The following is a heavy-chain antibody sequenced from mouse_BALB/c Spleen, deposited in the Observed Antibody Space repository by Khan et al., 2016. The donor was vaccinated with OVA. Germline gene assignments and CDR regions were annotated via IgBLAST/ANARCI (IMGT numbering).Heavy chain of an antibody. Sequence: QVQLKESGPGLVAPSQSLSITCTISGFSLTNYGIHWVRQPPGKGLEWLVVIWSDGSTTYNSALKSRLTISKDNSKSQVFLKMNSHHTDDTAVYFCARQPYYHYNIMDYWGKGTSVTVSS. V-gene: IGHV2-6-1*01. CDR2: IWSDGST. CDR3: ARQPYYHYNIMDY. D-gene: IGHD2-10*01. J-gene: IGHJ4*01. CDR1: GFSLTNYG.